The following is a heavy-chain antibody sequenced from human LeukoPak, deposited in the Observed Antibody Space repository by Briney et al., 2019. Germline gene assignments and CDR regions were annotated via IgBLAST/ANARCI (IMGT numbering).Heavy chain of an antibody. J-gene: IGHJ4*02. CDR2: IDPDGST. V-gene: IGHV3-74*01. D-gene: IGHD6-13*01. CDR1: GLTFSSYW. Sequence: PGGSLRLSCAASGLTFSSYWMPWVRQAPGKGLVWVSRIDPDGSTVYADSVRGRFTISRDNAKNTLYLQMNSLRAEDTAVYYCAKDSAAWPRYYFDYWGQGTLVTVSS. CDR3: AKDSAAWPRYYFDY.